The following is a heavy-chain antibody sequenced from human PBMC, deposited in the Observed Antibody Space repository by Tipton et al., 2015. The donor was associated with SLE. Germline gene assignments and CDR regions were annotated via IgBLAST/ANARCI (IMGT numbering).Heavy chain of an antibody. V-gene: IGHV3-23*01. J-gene: IGHJ2*01. CDR3: AKDTVRIFGVVGWYFDL. CDR2: ISGSGGST. Sequence: SLRLSCAASGFTFSSYAMSWVRQAPGKGLEWVSAISGSGGSTYYADSVKGRFTISRDNSKNTLYLQMNSLRAEDMALYYCAKDTVRIFGVVGWYFDLWGRGTLVTVSS. D-gene: IGHD3-3*01. CDR1: GFTFSSYA.